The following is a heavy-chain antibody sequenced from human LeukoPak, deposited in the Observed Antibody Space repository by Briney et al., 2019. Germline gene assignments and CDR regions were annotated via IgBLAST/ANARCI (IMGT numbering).Heavy chain of an antibody. J-gene: IGHJ4*02. CDR2: IYSSGST. Sequence: SETLSLTCTVSGDSVSSSDYYWGWIRQPPGKRLEWIGSIYSSGSTYYNPSLKSRVVISVDTSKNQFSLKLNSVTAADTAVYYCARLRRGSYCIDYWGQGTLVTVSS. V-gene: IGHV4-39*01. CDR3: ARLRRGSYCIDY. CDR1: GDSVSSSDYY. D-gene: IGHD1-26*01.